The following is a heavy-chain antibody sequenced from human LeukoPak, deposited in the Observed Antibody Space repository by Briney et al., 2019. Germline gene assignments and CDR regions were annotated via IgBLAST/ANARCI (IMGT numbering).Heavy chain of an antibody. Sequence: SETLSLTCAVSGGSMSSYYWSWIRQPPGKGLEWIGYIYYNGSTKYNPSLKSRVTISVDTSKNQFSLKLSSVTAADTAVYYCARGARAGYNLEPFDYWGQGTLVTVSS. CDR1: GGSMSSYY. J-gene: IGHJ4*02. CDR2: IYYNGST. CDR3: ARGARAGYNLEPFDY. V-gene: IGHV4-59*08. D-gene: IGHD5-24*01.